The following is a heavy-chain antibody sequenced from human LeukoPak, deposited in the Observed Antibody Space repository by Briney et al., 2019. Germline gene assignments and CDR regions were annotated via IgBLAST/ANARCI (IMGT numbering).Heavy chain of an antibody. CDR2: INPNSGGT. D-gene: IGHD6-19*01. Sequence: ASVKVSCKASGYTFTGYYMHWVRQAPGQGLERMGWINPNSGGTNYAQKFQGRVTMTRDTSISTAYMELSRLRSDDTAVYYCARAGDIAVAGGSYFDYWGQGTLVTVSS. CDR3: ARAGDIAVAGGSYFDY. J-gene: IGHJ4*02. V-gene: IGHV1-2*02. CDR1: GYTFTGYY.